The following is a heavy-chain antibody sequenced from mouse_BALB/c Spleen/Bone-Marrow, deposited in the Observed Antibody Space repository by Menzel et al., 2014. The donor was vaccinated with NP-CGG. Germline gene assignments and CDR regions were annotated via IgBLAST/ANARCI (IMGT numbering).Heavy chain of an antibody. V-gene: IGHV1-54*03. Sequence: VKLMESGAELVRPGTSVKVSCKASGYAFTNYLIEWVRQRPGQGLEWIGVINPGSGGTNYNEKFKGKATLTADKSSSTAYMQLSSLTSDDSAVYFCASRDDAMDYWGQGTSVTVSS. CDR1: GYAFTNYL. D-gene: IGHD3-3*01. J-gene: IGHJ4*01. CDR3: ASRDDAMDY. CDR2: INPGSGGT.